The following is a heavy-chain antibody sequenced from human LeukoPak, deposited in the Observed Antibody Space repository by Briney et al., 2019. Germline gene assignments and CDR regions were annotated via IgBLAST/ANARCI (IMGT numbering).Heavy chain of an antibody. Sequence: PGGSLRLSCAASGFTFSSYGMHWVRQAPGKGLEWVAFIRYDGSNKYYADSVKGRFTISRDNSKNTLYLQMNSLRAEDTAVYFCAKLGFGEPIGDYWGQGTLVTVSS. CDR2: IRYDGSNK. J-gene: IGHJ4*02. CDR3: AKLGFGEPIGDY. D-gene: IGHD3-10*01. V-gene: IGHV3-30*02. CDR1: GFTFSSYG.